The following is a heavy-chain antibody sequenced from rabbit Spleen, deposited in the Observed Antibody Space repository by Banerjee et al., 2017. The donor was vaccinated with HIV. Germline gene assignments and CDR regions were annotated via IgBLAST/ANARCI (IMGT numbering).Heavy chain of an antibody. CDR1: GFSFSSRYY. V-gene: IGHV1S40*01. Sequence: QSLEESGGDLVKPGASLTLTCTASGFSFSSRYYMCWVRQAPGKGLEWIACINTGSSGSTNYASWAKGRFTISKTSSPTVTLQMTSLTAADTATYFCARDLAGAIGWNFGLWGQGTLVTVS. CDR3: ARDLAGAIGWNFGL. D-gene: IGHD4-1*01. J-gene: IGHJ4*01. CDR2: INTGSSGST.